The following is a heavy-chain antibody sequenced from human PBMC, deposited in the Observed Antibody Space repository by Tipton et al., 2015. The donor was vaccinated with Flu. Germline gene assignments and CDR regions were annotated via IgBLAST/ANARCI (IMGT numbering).Heavy chain of an antibody. Sequence: QSGAEVKKPGASVKVSCKASGYTFTGYYMHWVRQAPGQGLEWMGWINPNSGGTNYAQKLQGRVTMTTDTSTSTAYMELRSLRSDDTAVYYCARADVVVIAIEYYYGMDVWGQGTTVIVSS. V-gene: IGHV1-2*02. D-gene: IGHD2-21*01. CDR2: INPNSGGT. CDR3: ARADVVVIAIEYYYGMDV. J-gene: IGHJ6*02. CDR1: GYTFTGYY.